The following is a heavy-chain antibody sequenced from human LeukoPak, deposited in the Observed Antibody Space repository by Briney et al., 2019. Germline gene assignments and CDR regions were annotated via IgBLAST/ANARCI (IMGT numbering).Heavy chain of an antibody. CDR2: IRPHTGET. CDR3: ARDRGGKGSAIFY. CDR1: GYNFPSYG. V-gene: IGHV1-18*01. D-gene: IGHD2-2*01. Sequence: ASLKVSCKASGYNFPSYGINWVRQAPGQGLECMGWIRPHTGETNSAQRFQDRVTMNKDTSTATAYMELKSLRFDDTAVYYCARDRGGKGSAIFYWGQGSLVTVSS. J-gene: IGHJ4*02.